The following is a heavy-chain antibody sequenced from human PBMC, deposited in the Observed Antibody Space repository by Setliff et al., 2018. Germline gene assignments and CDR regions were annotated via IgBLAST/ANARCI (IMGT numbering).Heavy chain of an antibody. Sequence: SETLSLTCSVSGGSFSNDNYYWGWIRQPPGKGLEWIGSIYYSEDTLYNSSLKSRVSIYVDTSKKEFSLKLSSVTAADAALYYCARHRFGSVIGEPDYWGQGTLVTVSS. J-gene: IGHJ4*02. CDR1: GGSFSNDNYY. D-gene: IGHD3-10*01. V-gene: IGHV4-39*01. CDR2: IYYSEDT. CDR3: ARHRFGSVIGEPDY.